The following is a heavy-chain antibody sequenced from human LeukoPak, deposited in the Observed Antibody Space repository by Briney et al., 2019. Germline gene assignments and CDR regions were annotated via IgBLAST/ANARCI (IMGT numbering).Heavy chain of an antibody. V-gene: IGHV4-38-2*02. CDR1: GYSISSGYY. CDR2: IYHSGST. J-gene: IGHJ4*02. D-gene: IGHD2-15*01. Sequence: SETLSLTCTVSGYSISSGYYWGWIRQPPGKGLEWIGSIYHSGSTYYNPSLKSRVTISVDTSKNQFSLKLSSVTAADTAVYYCARAYCSGGSCYAVYWGQGTLVTVSS. CDR3: ARAYCSGGSCYAVY.